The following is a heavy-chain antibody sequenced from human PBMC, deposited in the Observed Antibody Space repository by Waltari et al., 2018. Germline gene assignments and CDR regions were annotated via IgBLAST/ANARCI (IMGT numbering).Heavy chain of an antibody. J-gene: IGHJ4*02. CDR3: AKSGGGWGCFDY. CDR2: ISGSGGST. Sequence: EVQLLASGGGLVQPGGSLRLSCAAAGFTFSSYLMCWVRQGPGKGLEWVSVISGSGGSTYYADSVKGRFTISRDNSKSTLYLQMNSLRAEDTAVYYCAKSGGGWGCFDYWGQGTLVTVSS. CDR1: GFTFSSYL. V-gene: IGHV3-23*01. D-gene: IGHD2-8*02.